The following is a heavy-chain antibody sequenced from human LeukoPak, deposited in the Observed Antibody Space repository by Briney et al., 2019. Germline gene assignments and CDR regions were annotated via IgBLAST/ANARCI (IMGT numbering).Heavy chain of an antibody. D-gene: IGHD2-15*01. CDR2: ISYDGSNK. CDR3: ARADLAATTYDAFDI. J-gene: IGHJ3*02. CDR1: GFTFSSYA. V-gene: IGHV3-30*04. Sequence: GGSLRLSCAASGFTFSSYAMHWVRQAPGKGLEWVAVISYDGSNKYYADSVKGRFTISRDNSKNTLYLQMNSLRAEDTAVYYCARADLAATTYDAFDIWGQGTMVTVSS.